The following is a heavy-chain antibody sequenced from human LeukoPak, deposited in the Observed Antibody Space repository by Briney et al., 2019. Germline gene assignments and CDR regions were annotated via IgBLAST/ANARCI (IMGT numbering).Heavy chain of an antibody. J-gene: IGHJ4*02. CDR3: VKPDAPGTVEY. V-gene: IGHV3-7*01. Sequence: GGSLRLSCAASGFTFSSFWMSWVRHVPGEGLEWVANINEDGSEKYYVDSVRGRFTISRDNAKNSLYLQMDSLRAEDRAVYYCVKPDAPGTVEYWGPGTLVTVSS. D-gene: IGHD1-14*01. CDR1: GFTFSSFW. CDR2: INEDGSEK.